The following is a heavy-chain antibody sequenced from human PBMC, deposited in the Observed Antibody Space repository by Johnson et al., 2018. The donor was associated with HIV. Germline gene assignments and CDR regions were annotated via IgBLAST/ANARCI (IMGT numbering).Heavy chain of an antibody. J-gene: IGHJ3*02. CDR2: ISYDGSDE. Sequence: QVQLVESGGGVVQPGRSLRLSCAASGFTFSNYAMHWVRQAPGRGLEWVAVISYDGSDEYYADSVRGRFTISRDNSKNTLYLQMSSLRAEETAVYYGARPPPLMGNDGAGSWWAFDIWGQGTMVTVSS. CDR1: GFTFSNYA. V-gene: IGHV3-30*04. D-gene: IGHD3-10*01. CDR3: ARPPPLMGNDGAGSWWAFDI.